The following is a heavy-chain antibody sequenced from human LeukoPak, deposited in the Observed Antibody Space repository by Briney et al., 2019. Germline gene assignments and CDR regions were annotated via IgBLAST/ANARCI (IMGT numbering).Heavy chain of an antibody. Sequence: SETLSLTCAVYGGSFSGYYWSWIRQPPGKGLEWIGEINHSGSTNYNPSLKSRVTISVDTSKNQFSLKLSSVTAADTAVYYCARDSLHDYVWGSYRYFDYWGQGTLVTVSS. V-gene: IGHV4-34*01. CDR3: ARDSLHDYVWGSYRYFDY. CDR2: INHSGST. CDR1: GGSFSGYY. J-gene: IGHJ4*02. D-gene: IGHD3-16*02.